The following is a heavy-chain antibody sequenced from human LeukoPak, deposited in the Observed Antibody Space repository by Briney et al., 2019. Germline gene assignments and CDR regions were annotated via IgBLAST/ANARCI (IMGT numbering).Heavy chain of an antibody. CDR3: ARIIGYSYGYSYYYMDV. CDR2: ISSSSSYI. D-gene: IGHD5-18*01. Sequence: PGGSLRLSCAASGFTFSSYAMSWVRQAPGKGLEWVSSISSSSSYIYYADSVKGRFTISRDNAKNSLYLQMNSLRAEDTAVYYCARIIGYSYGYSYYYMDVWGKGTTVTVSS. V-gene: IGHV3-21*01. CDR1: GFTFSSYA. J-gene: IGHJ6*03.